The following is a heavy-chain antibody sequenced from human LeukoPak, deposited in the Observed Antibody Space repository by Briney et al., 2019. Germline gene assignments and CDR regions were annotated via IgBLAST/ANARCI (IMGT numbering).Heavy chain of an antibody. CDR3: TSLGHSD. CDR2: IKDDGSDK. Sequence: GGSLRLSCAASGFTVINTWMTWVRQAPGKGPEWVATIKDDGSDKYYVDSVKGRFTISRDNAKNSLYLQMSSLRVEDTAVYYCTSLGHSDWGQGTLVTVSS. D-gene: IGHD2-21*01. J-gene: IGHJ4*02. CDR1: GFTVINTW. V-gene: IGHV3-7*01.